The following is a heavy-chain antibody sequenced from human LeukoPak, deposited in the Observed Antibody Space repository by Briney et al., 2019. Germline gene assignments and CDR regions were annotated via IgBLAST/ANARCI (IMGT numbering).Heavy chain of an antibody. D-gene: IGHD3-10*01. V-gene: IGHV3-30*18. J-gene: IGHJ6*04. CDR1: GFPLSSHG. Sequence: GRSLRLVCAASGFPLSSHGIHSGRQAPGKGLEREAVISWDGSHKYYAESVKGRFTISRDNSKNTLSQQMSRLRAEGTAVYYCAKAQRITMVGGVIGLYYYYRMDVWGKGTTVTVSS. CDR2: ISWDGSHK. CDR3: AKAQRITMVGGVIGLYYYYRMDV.